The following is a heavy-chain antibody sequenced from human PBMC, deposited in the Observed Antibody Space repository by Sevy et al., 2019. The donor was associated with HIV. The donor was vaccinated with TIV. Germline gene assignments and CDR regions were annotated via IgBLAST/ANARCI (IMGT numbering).Heavy chain of an antibody. CDR1: GFTFSDYA. D-gene: IGHD4-17*01. V-gene: IGHV3-49*03. CDR3: AREGDYGDDDFAS. CDR2: IRSKAYGETS. Sequence: GGSLRLSCKASGFTFSDYAMNWFRQAPGKGLEWIGFIRSKAYGETSEYDAAVKGRFTISTDDCKKIAYLQLNRLKTEDTAVYYCAREGDYGDDDFASWGQGTLVTVSS. J-gene: IGHJ4*02.